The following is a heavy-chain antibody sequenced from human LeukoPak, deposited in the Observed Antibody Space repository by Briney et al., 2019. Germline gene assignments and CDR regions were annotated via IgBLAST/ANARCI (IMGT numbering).Heavy chain of an antibody. Sequence: GGSLRLSCAASGFTFSSYWMSWVSQAPGKGLEWVANIKQDGSEKYYVDSVKGRFTISRDNAKNSLYLQMNSLRAEDTAVYYCARDQYYDFWSGYYRGLFDYWGQGTLVTVSS. CDR2: IKQDGSEK. CDR1: GFTFSSYW. J-gene: IGHJ4*02. D-gene: IGHD3-3*01. CDR3: ARDQYYDFWSGYYRGLFDY. V-gene: IGHV3-7*01.